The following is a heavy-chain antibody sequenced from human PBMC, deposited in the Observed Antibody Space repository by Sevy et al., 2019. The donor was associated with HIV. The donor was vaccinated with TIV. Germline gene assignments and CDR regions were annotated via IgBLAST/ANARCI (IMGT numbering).Heavy chain of an antibody. CDR3: ARTTPYYYYAVDV. CDR2: IYYSGFT. J-gene: IGHJ6*02. V-gene: IGHV4-59*01. Sequence: SETLFLTCSVSGDSISGYYWSWIRQPPGKGLQWIGYIYYSGFTNYNPSLKSRVTISEDTSKNQLSLKVTSVTAADTAVYYCARTTPYYYYAVDVWGQGTTATVSS. CDR1: GDSISGYY. D-gene: IGHD4-17*01.